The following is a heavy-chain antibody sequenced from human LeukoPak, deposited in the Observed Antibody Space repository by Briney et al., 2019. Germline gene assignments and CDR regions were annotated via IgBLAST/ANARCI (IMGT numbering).Heavy chain of an antibody. D-gene: IGHD6-13*01. V-gene: IGHV3-20*04. CDR1: GFTFEDYG. J-gene: IGHJ4*02. CDR2: INWNGGST. Sequence: PGGSLRLSCAASGFTFEDYGMSWVRQVPGKGLEWVSGINWNGGSTGYADSVKGRFTFSRDNAKNSLYLQMNSLRAEDTAVYYCVRENSWYFDYWGQGALVTVSS. CDR3: VRENSWYFDY.